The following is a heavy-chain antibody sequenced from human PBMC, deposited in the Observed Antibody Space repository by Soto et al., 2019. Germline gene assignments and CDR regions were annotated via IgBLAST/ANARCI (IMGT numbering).Heavy chain of an antibody. V-gene: IGHV4-39*01. J-gene: IGHJ6*03. CDR2: IYYTGST. CDR1: GGSISSSSYY. CDR3: ARHRNSNGYYYYYYMDV. D-gene: IGHD1-1*01. Sequence: SETLSLTCSVSGGSISSSSYYWGWIRQPPGKGLEWIGSIYYTGSTYYNPSHKSRVTISADTSKNQFSLKLSSVTAADTAVYYCARHRNSNGYYYYYYMDVWGKGTTVTVSS.